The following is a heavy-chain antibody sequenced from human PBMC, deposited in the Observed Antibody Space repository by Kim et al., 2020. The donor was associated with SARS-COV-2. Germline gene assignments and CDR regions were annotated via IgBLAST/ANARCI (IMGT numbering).Heavy chain of an antibody. V-gene: IGHV1-69*01. CDR3: ASFDYEPNN. D-gene: IGHD4-17*01. J-gene: IGHJ4*02. CDR2: GTA. Sequence: GTANYAQKFQGRVTITADESTSTAYMELSSLRSEDTAVYYCASFDYEPNNWGQGTLVTVSS.